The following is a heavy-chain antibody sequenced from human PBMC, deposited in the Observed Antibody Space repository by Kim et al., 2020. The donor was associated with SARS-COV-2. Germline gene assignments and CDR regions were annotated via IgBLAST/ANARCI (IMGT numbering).Heavy chain of an antibody. CDR1: GGSISSSSYY. CDR3: ARHLYYYDSSGYYFWFDP. J-gene: IGHJ5*02. CDR2: IYYSGST. Sequence: SETLSLTCTVSGGSISSSSYYWGWIRQPPGKGLEWIGSIYYSGSTYYNPSLKSRVTISVDTSKNQFSLKLSSVTAADTAVYYCARHLYYYDSSGYYFWFDPWGQGTLVTVSS. D-gene: IGHD3-22*01. V-gene: IGHV4-39*01.